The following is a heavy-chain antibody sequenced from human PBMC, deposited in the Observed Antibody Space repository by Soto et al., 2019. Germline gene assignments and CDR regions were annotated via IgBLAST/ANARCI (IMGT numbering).Heavy chain of an antibody. CDR3: ASRTDYGDYVDAFDI. CDR2: ISAYNGNT. CDR1: GYTITSYG. J-gene: IGHJ3*02. Sequence: QVQLVQSGAEVKKPGASVKVSCKASGYTITSYGISWVRQAPGQGLEWMGWISAYNGNTNYAQKLQGRVTMTTDTSTSTAYMELRSLRSDDTAVYYCASRTDYGDYVDAFDIWGQGTMVTVSS. V-gene: IGHV1-18*01. D-gene: IGHD4-17*01.